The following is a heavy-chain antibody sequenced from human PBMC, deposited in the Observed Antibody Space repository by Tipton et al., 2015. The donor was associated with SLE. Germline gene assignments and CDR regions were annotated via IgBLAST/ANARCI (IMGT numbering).Heavy chain of an antibody. D-gene: IGHD2-2*02. CDR1: GFTLSTHS. CDR3: ARDDTPEGWYFDL. CDR2: ISYDGDNK. Sequence: SLRLSCAASGFTLSTHSMHWVRQAPGKGLEWVAVISYDGDNKYYADSVKGRFTISRDNSKNTLYLQMNSLRAEDTAVYYCARDDTPEGWYFDLWGRGTLVTVSS. V-gene: IGHV3-30-3*01. J-gene: IGHJ2*01.